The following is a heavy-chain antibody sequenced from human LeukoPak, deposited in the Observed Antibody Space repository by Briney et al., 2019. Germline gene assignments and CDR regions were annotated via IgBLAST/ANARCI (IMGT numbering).Heavy chain of an antibody. V-gene: IGHV4-39*07. J-gene: IGHJ4*02. CDR1: GGSISSSSYY. CDR2: IYYSGST. Sequence: SETLSLTCTVSGGSISSSSYYWGWIRQPPGKGLEWIGSIYYSGSTYYNPSLKSRVTISVDTSKNQFSLKLSSVTAADTAVYYCARAVVTANTLFDYWGQGTLVTVSS. CDR3: ARAVVTANTLFDY. D-gene: IGHD3-22*01.